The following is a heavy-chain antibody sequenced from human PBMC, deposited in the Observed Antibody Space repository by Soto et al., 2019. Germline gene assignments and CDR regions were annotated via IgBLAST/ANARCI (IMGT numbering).Heavy chain of an antibody. V-gene: IGHV1-3*01. CDR2: INAGNGNT. CDR1: GYTFTSYS. J-gene: IGHJ4*02. D-gene: IGHD6-19*01. CDR3: ARVSSRWYEYSASL. Sequence: ASVKVSCKASGYTFTSYSMHWVRQAPGQRLEWMGWINAGNGNTKYSQKFQGRVTITRDTSASTAYMELSSLRSEDTAVYYCARVSSRWYEYSASLWGQGTLVTVSS.